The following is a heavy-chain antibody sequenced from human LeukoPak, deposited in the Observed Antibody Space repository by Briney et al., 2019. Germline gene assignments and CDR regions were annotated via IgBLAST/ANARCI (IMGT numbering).Heavy chain of an antibody. V-gene: IGHV3-33*01. CDR2: IWYHGSNK. J-gene: IGHJ5*02. CDR3: ARASEYYYGSGSYTWFDP. D-gene: IGHD3-10*01. CDR1: GCTFSSYG. Sequence: GGSLRLSCAGSGCTFSSYGMHWVRQAPGKGLEWVAVIWYHGSNKYYADSVKGRFTISRDNSKNTLYLQMNSLRAEDTAVYYCARASEYYYGSGSYTWFDPWGQGTLVTVSS.